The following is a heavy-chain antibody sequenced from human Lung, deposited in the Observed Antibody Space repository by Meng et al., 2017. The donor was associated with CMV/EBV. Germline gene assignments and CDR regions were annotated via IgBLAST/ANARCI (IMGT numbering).Heavy chain of an antibody. Sequence: SETLSLTCTVSGGSISSSSYYWGWIRQPPGKGLEWIGSIYYSGSTYYNPSLKSRVTISVDTSKNQFSLKLSSVTTADTDVYYCARPIYSSSSFDYWGQGHXVTVDS. V-gene: IGHV4-39*01. J-gene: IGHJ4*02. D-gene: IGHD6-6*01. CDR3: ARPIYSSSSFDY. CDR2: IYYSGST. CDR1: GGSISSSSYY.